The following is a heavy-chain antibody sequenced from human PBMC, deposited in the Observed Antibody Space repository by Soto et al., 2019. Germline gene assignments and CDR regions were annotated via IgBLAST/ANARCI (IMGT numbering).Heavy chain of an antibody. Sequence: GGSLRLSCTASGFNFNSYAMIWVRQAPGKGLEWVSGISGYGDTTYYSASVKGRFTISRDNSQKMLFLQMDSLRAEDTAMYYCAKVPLVLSNAFDLWGQGTKVTVSS. V-gene: IGHV3-23*01. CDR1: GFNFNSYA. CDR3: AKVPLVLSNAFDL. J-gene: IGHJ3*01. CDR2: ISGYGDTT. D-gene: IGHD2-8*02.